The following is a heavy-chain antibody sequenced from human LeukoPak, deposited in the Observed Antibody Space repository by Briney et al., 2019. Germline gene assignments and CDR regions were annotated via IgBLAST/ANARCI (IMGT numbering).Heavy chain of an antibody. D-gene: IGHD3-16*02. V-gene: IGHV1-69*13. Sequence: GASVRVSCKASGGTFNIYAISWVRQAPGQGLEGMGGIIPIFGTANYAQKFQGRVTITADGSTSTAYMELSSLRSEDTVVYYCARVRAITFGGVIVPLGYWGQGTLVTVSS. CDR3: ARVRAITFGGVIVPLGY. J-gene: IGHJ4*02. CDR2: IIPIFGTA. CDR1: GGTFNIYA.